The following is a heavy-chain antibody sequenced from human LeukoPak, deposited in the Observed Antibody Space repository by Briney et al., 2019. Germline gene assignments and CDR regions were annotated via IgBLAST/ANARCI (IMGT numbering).Heavy chain of an antibody. V-gene: IGHV4-59*11. CDR1: DGSISNHY. D-gene: IGHD3-22*01. Sequence: SETLSLTCTVSDGSISNHYWSWIRQPPGKGLEWIGYIYSSGSTSYNPSLKSRVTISVDTSKNQFSLNLSSVTAADTAMYYCARDRSPEGYYDSSHWDYYHGMDVWGQGTTVTVSS. J-gene: IGHJ6*02. CDR3: ARDRSPEGYYDSSHWDYYHGMDV. CDR2: IYSSGST.